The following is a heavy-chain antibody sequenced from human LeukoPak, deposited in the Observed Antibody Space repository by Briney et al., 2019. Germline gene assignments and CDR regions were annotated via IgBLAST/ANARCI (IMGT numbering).Heavy chain of an antibody. CDR1: GGSFSGYH. D-gene: IGHD2/OR15-2a*01. Sequence: SSETLSLTCDVYGGSFSGYHRSWIRQPPGRGLEWIGEIDHSGSAYYTPSLKTRVTISVDTSRNQFSLRLSSVIAADTAVYYCARGSAGARLSSWGQGTLVTVSS. V-gene: IGHV4-34*01. CDR3: ARGSAGARLSS. J-gene: IGHJ5*02. CDR2: IDHSGSA.